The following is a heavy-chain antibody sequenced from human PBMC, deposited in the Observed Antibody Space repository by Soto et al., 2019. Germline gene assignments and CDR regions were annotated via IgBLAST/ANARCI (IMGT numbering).Heavy chain of an antibody. D-gene: IGHD4-17*01. J-gene: IGHJ4*02. Sequence: QVQLVQSGAEVKKPGTSVKVSCKASGYTFTSNGISWVRQAHGQGLEWMGWISTYNGNTNYAQKLQGRVTMTRDTSTSIGYMELRDLRSDDTAVYYCARDEYGDYGYWGQGSLVTVSS. V-gene: IGHV1-18*01. CDR2: ISTYNGNT. CDR1: GYTFTSNG. CDR3: ARDEYGDYGY.